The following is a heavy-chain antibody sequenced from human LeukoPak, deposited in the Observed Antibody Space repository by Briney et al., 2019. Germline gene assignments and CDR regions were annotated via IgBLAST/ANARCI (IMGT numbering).Heavy chain of an antibody. CDR1: GFTFSSYG. CDR3: AKGAGSDY. J-gene: IGHJ4*02. D-gene: IGHD6-19*01. Sequence: PGGSLRLSCVASGFTFSSYGMHWVRQAPGKGLEWVAVISYDGSNKYYADSVKGRFTISRDNSKNTLYLQMNSLRAEDTAVYYCAKGAGSDYWGQGTPVTVSS. V-gene: IGHV3-30*18. CDR2: ISYDGSNK.